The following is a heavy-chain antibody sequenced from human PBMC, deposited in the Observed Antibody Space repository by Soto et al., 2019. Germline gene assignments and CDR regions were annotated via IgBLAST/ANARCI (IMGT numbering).Heavy chain of an antibody. CDR2: ISYDGSNK. CDR3: ARVVAAAGAHYYYYGMDV. D-gene: IGHD6-13*01. Sequence: GGSLRLSCAASGFTFSSYAMHWVRQAPGKGLEWVAVISYDGSNKYYADSVKGRFTISRDNSRNTLYLQMNSLRAEDTAVYYCARVVAAAGAHYYYYGMDVWGQGTTVTVSS. J-gene: IGHJ6*02. V-gene: IGHV3-30-3*01. CDR1: GFTFSSYA.